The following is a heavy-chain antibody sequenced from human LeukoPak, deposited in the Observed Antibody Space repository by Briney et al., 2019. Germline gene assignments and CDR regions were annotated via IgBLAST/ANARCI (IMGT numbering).Heavy chain of an antibody. Sequence: PPETLSLTSVLYRGSLNGYYCSWIRHPPREGLEWIGEIYHMVSTTNNPPPTSRVTISVHTSENQSSLNLNSLTAAHTTGYFFHGLRDYYYNYMDLWGKGTGVSV. CDR3: HGLRDYYYNYMDL. V-gene: IGHV4-34*03. CDR2: IYHMVST. CDR1: RGSLNGYY. D-gene: IGHD5-18*01. J-gene: IGHJ6*03.